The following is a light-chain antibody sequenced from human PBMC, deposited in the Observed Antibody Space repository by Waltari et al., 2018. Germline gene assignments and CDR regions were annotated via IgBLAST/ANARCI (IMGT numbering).Light chain of an antibody. V-gene: IGLV3-19*01. CDR1: SLRKFS. CDR2: GPD. Sequence: SSELNQDPAVSVALGQTVTITCQGDSLRKFSASWYQQRPGQAPILVLYGPDYRPSGIPGRFSGSTSGGTASLTSTGAQAEDEAVYYCHSRDSTSTRVFGGGTRLTV. J-gene: IGLJ3*02. CDR3: HSRDSTSTRV.